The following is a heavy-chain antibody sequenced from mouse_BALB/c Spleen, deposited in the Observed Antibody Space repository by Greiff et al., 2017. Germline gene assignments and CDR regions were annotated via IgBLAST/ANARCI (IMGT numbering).Heavy chain of an antibody. D-gene: IGHD1-2*01. V-gene: IGHV1-77*01. CDR2: IYPGSGNT. J-gene: IGHJ2*01. CDR3: ARFITTATAFDY. CDR1: GYTFTDYY. Sequence: QVHVKQSGAELARPGASVKLSCKASGYTFTDYYINWVKQRTGQGLEWIGEIYPGSGNTYYNEKFKGKATLTADKSSSTAYMQLSSPTSEDSAVYYCARFITTATAFDYWGQGTTLTVSS.